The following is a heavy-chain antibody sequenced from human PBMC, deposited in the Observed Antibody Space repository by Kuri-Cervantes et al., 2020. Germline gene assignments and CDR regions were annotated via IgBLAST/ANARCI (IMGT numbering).Heavy chain of an antibody. J-gene: IGHJ3*02. Sequence: SETLSLTCTVSGGSISSYYWSWIRQPAGKGLEWIGRVYTSGSTNYNPSLKSRVTISVDTSKNQFSLKLSSVTAADTAVYYCARLLLAHDAFDIWGQGTMVTVSS. CDR3: ARLLLAHDAFDI. CDR1: GGSISSYY. D-gene: IGHD3-3*01. V-gene: IGHV4-4*07. CDR2: VYTSGST.